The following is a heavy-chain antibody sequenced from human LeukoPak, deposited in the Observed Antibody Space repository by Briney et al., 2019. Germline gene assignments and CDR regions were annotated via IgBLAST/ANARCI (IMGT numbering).Heavy chain of an antibody. CDR1: GFTFSSYA. Sequence: PGGSLRLSCAASGFTFSSYAMHWVRQAPGKGLEWVAVISYDGSNKYYADSVKGRFTISRDNSKNTLYPQMNSLRAEDTAVYYCARALRGFDYWGQGTLVTVSS. CDR3: ARALRGFDY. CDR2: ISYDGSNK. V-gene: IGHV3-30-3*01. D-gene: IGHD4-17*01. J-gene: IGHJ4*02.